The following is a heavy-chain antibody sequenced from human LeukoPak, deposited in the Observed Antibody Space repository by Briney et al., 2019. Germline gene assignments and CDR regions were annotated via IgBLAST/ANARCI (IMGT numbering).Heavy chain of an antibody. J-gene: IGHJ4*02. CDR1: GFTFSNYW. CDR3: ARGFAPDY. Sequence: PGGSLRLSCAASGFTFSNYWMTWVRQAPGQGLEWVANIKQDGSEEYYVDPVKGRFTISRDNAKNSLYLQMSSLRAEDTAVYYCARGFAPDYWGQGTLVTVSS. V-gene: IGHV3-7*05. CDR2: IKQDGSEE.